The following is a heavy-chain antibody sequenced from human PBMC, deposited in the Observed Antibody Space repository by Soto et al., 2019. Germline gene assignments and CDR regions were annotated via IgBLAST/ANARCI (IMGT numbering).Heavy chain of an antibody. J-gene: IGHJ4*02. CDR3: ARDRLRLGELSLIGYFDY. V-gene: IGHV3-30-3*01. D-gene: IGHD3-16*02. Sequence: QVQLVESGGSVVQPGRSLRLSCEASGFTFTSYAMHWVRQAPGKGLEWVAVISYDGINEYYADSVKGRFTISRDNSKNPLFLQMISLRVEDTAVYYCARDRLRLGELSLIGYFDYWGQGTLVTVSS. CDR1: GFTFTSYA. CDR2: ISYDGINE.